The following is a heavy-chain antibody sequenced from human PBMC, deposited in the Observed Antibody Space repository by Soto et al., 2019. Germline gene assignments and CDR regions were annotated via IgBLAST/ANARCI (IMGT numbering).Heavy chain of an antibody. CDR1: GITFSNAW. CDR3: TGKANGY. J-gene: IGHJ4*02. V-gene: IGHV3-15*05. Sequence: PGGSLRLSCAVSGITFSNAWMSWVRQAPGKGLEWVGRIKSKIDGGTTDYAAPVKGRFTISRDDSKNTLYLQINILKSEDTAVYYCTGKANGYWGQGTLVTVSS. D-gene: IGHD1-26*01. CDR2: IKSKIDGGTT.